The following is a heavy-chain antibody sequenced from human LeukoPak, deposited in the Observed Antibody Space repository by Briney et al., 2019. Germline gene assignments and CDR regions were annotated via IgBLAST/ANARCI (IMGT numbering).Heavy chain of an antibody. Sequence: PSETLSLTCTVSGGSINSYYWSWIRRPPGKGLEWIGYIYYSGSTKYNPSLKSRVTISLDMSKTQFSLKLTSVTAADTAFYYCARLRSGWYFDYWGQGTLVTVSS. V-gene: IGHV4-59*08. J-gene: IGHJ4*02. D-gene: IGHD6-19*01. CDR1: GGSINSYY. CDR3: ARLRSGWYFDY. CDR2: IYYSGST.